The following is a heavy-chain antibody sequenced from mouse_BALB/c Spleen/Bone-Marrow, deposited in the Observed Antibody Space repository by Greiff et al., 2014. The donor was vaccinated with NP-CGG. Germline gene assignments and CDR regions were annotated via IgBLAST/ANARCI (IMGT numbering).Heavy chain of an antibody. CDR1: GYTFTTYT. J-gene: IGHJ4*01. CDR2: INPSSGYT. V-gene: IGHV1-4*01. D-gene: IGHD2-1*01. Sequence: QVHVKQSGAELARPGASVKMSCRASGYTFTTYTMHWVKQRPGQGLEWIGCINPSSGYTYYNQKFKDKATLTADKSSSAAYLQLSSLTSEDSAVYYCARVYGNYDAMDYWGQGTSVTVSS. CDR3: ARVYGNYDAMDY.